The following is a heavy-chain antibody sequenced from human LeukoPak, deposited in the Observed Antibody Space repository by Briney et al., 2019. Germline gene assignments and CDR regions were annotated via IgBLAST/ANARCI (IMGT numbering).Heavy chain of an antibody. D-gene: IGHD3-16*01. CDR2: SQSDGSST. Sequence: GGSLRLSCAASGYTFSSSWVHWVRQAPGKGLVWVSCSQSDGSSTSYADSVKGRFTISRDNAKNTLYLQMNSLRAEDTVVYYCASPAPPDYDYVMHWGQGTLVTVSS. CDR1: GYTFSSSW. CDR3: ASPAPPDYDYVMH. J-gene: IGHJ1*01. V-gene: IGHV3-74*01.